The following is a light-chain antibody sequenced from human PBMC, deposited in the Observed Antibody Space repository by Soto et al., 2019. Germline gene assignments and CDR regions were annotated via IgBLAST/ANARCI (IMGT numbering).Light chain of an antibody. J-gene: IGKJ2*01. Sequence: EIVLTQSPATLSLSPGERATLSCRASQSVSSYLAWYQQKPGQAPRLLIYDASNRATGIPARFSGSGSGTAFTLTISSLEPEDFVVYYCQQRSFFGQGTKLEIK. CDR3: QQRSF. CDR1: QSVSSY. V-gene: IGKV3-11*01. CDR2: DAS.